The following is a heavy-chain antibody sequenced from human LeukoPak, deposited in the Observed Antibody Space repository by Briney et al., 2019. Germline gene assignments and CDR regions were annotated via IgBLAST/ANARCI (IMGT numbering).Heavy chain of an antibody. CDR2: INPNSGGT. CDR1: GYTFTGYY. V-gene: IGHV1-2*04. CDR3: ARGPYSSSWPPADY. Sequence: ASVKVSCKASGYTFTGYYMHWVRQAPGQGLEWMGWINPNSGGTNYAQKFQGWVTMTRDTSISTAYMELSRLRSDDTAVYYCARGPYSSSWPPADYWGQGTLVTVSS. J-gene: IGHJ4*02. D-gene: IGHD6-13*01.